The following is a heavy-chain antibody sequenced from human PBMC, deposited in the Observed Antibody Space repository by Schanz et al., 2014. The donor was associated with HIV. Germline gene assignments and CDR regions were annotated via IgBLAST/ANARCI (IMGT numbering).Heavy chain of an antibody. CDR1: GFTFSNYA. J-gene: IGHJ6*02. CDR2: IWYDGSNK. V-gene: IGHV3-33*08. D-gene: IGHD1-20*01. CDR3: ARGEAITSYYYYYGMDV. Sequence: VQLVESGGGLVKPGGSLRLSCAVSGFTFSNYAMHWVRQAPGKGLEWVAIIWYDGSNKYYADSVKGRFTISRDNSKNTLYLQMNSLRAEDTAVYYCARGEAITSYYYYYGMDVWGQGTTVTVSS.